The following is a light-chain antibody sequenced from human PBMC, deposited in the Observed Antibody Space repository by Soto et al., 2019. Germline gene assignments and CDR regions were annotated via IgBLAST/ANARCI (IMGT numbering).Light chain of an antibody. V-gene: IGKV3-15*01. Sequence: EIVMTQSPATLSVSPGERATLSCRASQSVSSKLAWYQQKPGQAPRVLIFGASTRATGIPARFSGSGSGTEFTLTISSLQSEDFADYYCQHYNDWSPTWTCGQGTNVDVK. CDR1: QSVSSK. J-gene: IGKJ1*01. CDR2: GAS. CDR3: QHYNDWSPTWT.